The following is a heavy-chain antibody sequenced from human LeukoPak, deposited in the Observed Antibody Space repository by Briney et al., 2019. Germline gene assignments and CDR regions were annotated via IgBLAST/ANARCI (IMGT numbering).Heavy chain of an antibody. V-gene: IGHV1-69*04. D-gene: IGHD3-22*01. Sequence: ASVKVSCKASGYTFTSYGISWVRQAPGQGLEWMGRIIPILGIANYAQKFQGRVTITADKSTSTAYMELSSLRSEDTAVYYCARRYDSSGYYSPGAFDYWGQGTLVTVSS. J-gene: IGHJ4*02. CDR2: IIPILGIA. CDR3: ARRYDSSGYYSPGAFDY. CDR1: GYTFTSYG.